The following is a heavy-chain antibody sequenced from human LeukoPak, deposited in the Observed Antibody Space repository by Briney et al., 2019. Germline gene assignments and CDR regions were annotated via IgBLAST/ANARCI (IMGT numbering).Heavy chain of an antibody. V-gene: IGHV1-69*05. CDR3: ARVYSSSWTPADYFDY. CDR2: IIPIFGTA. CDR1: GGTFSSYA. D-gene: IGHD6-13*01. Sequence: SVKVSCKASGGTFSSYAISWVRQAPGQGLEWMGGIIPIFGTANYAQKFQGRVTITTDESTSTAYMELRSLRSDDTAVYYCARVYSSSWTPADYFDYWGQGTLVTVSS. J-gene: IGHJ4*02.